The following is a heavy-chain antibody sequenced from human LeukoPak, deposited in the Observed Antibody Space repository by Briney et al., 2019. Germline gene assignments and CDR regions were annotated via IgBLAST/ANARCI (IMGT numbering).Heavy chain of an antibody. D-gene: IGHD6-25*01. Sequence: KPSETLSLTCAVSGYSIGSGFYWGWIRQPAGKGLEWIGRIYTSGSTNYNPSLKSRVTMSVDTSKNQFSLKLSSVTAADTAVYYCARVRRRSTHHPWGQGTLVTVSS. CDR3: ARVRRRSTHHP. CDR2: IYTSGST. V-gene: IGHV4-4*07. J-gene: IGHJ5*02. CDR1: GYSIGSGFY.